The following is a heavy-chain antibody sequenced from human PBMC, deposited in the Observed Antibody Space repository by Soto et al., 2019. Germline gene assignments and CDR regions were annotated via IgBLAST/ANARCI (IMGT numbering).Heavy chain of an antibody. CDR2: IYSSGST. D-gene: IGHD6-6*01. J-gene: IGHJ4*02. Sequence: SETLSLTCTVSGGSTSSYYWSWIRQPPGKGLEWLGYIYSSGSTNYNPSLKSRVTISVDTSKNQVSLKLRSVTAADTAVYYCAAVSGYSSSFDYWGQGTLLTVSS. CDR1: GGSTSSYY. CDR3: AAVSGYSSSFDY. V-gene: IGHV4-59*01.